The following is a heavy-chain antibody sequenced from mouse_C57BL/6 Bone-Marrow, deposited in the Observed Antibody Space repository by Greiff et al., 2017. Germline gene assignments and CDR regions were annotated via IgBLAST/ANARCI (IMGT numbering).Heavy chain of an antibody. Sequence: EVQLKESGPVLVKPGASVKMSCKASGYTFTDYYMNWVKQSHGKSLEWIGVINPYNGGTSYNQKFKGKATLTVDKSSSTAYMELNSLTSEDSAVYYCAREGWAAMDYWGQGTSVTVSS. CDR2: INPYNGGT. D-gene: IGHD3-3*01. CDR1: GYTFTDYY. V-gene: IGHV1-19*01. CDR3: AREGWAAMDY. J-gene: IGHJ4*01.